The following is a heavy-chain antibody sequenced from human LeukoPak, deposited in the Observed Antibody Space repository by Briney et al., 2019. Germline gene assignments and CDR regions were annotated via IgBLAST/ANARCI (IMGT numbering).Heavy chain of an antibody. CDR2: LSSSSSVI. CDR1: GFTFSTYA. V-gene: IGHV3-48*01. Sequence: PGGSLRLSCAASGFTFSTYAMDWVRQAPGKGLEWVSYLSSSSSVIYHADSVKGRFTISRENAKNSLYLQMNSLRAGDTAVYYCARGLAPNDYAFDIWGQGTMVTVSS. D-gene: IGHD1-1*01. J-gene: IGHJ3*02. CDR3: ARGLAPNDYAFDI.